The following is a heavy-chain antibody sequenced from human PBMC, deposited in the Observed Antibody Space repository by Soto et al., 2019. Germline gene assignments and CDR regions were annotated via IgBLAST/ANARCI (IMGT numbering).Heavy chain of an antibody. CDR1: GFTFSSYA. J-gene: IGHJ6*03. CDR3: ARDRGGAAAGRYYYYMDV. V-gene: IGHV3-7*01. D-gene: IGHD6-13*01. Sequence: GGSLRLSCAASGFTFSSYAMSWVRQAPGKGLEWVANIKQDGSKTYYADSVKGRFTISRDNAKNTLYLQMNSLRAEDTAVYYCARDRGGAAAGRYYYYMDVWGKGTTVTVSS. CDR2: IKQDGSKT.